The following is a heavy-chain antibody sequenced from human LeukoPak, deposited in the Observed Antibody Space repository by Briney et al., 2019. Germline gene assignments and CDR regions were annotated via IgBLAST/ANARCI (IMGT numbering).Heavy chain of an antibody. Sequence: SETLSLTCAVYGGSFSGYYWSWIRPPPGKGLEWIGEINHSGSTNYNPSLKSRVTISVDTSKNQFSLKLSSVTAADTAVYYCASTVTTRPYGYWGQGTLVTVSS. J-gene: IGHJ4*02. CDR2: INHSGST. CDR1: GGSFSGYY. CDR3: ASTVTTRPYGY. D-gene: IGHD4-17*01. V-gene: IGHV4-34*01.